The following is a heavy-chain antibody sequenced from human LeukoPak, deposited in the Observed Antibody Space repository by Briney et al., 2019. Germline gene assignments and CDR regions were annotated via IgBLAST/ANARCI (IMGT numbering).Heavy chain of an antibody. CDR1: GFTFSSYA. V-gene: IGHV3-30*04. Sequence: GGSLRLSCAASGFTFSSYAMHWVRQAPGKGLEWVAVISHDGSNKYYADSVKGRLTISRDNSKNTLYLQMNSLRAEDTAVYYCARDRVAFDIWGQGTMVTVSS. J-gene: IGHJ3*02. CDR3: ARDRVAFDI. CDR2: ISHDGSNK.